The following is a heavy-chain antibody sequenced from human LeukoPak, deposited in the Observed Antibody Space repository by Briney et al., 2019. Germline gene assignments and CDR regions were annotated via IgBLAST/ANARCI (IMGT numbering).Heavy chain of an antibody. D-gene: IGHD3-22*01. CDR1: GFTFSSYA. CDR3: ARASYDSSAYSDY. J-gene: IGHJ4*02. V-gene: IGHV3-30*04. CDR2: ISYDGSTK. Sequence: PGGSLRLSCAASGFTFSSYAMHWVRQAPGKGLEWVAVISYDGSTKYYGESVKGRFTISRDNSKKTLYLEMNSLRAEDTGVYYCARASYDSSAYSDYWGQGTLVTVSS.